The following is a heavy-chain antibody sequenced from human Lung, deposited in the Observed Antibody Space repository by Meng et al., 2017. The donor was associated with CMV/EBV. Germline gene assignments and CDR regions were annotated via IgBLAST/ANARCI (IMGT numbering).Heavy chain of an antibody. CDR2: ISYDGTHK. D-gene: IGHD3-16*01. Sequence: SGLPFSSYGMHWVRQAPGKGLDWVALISYDGTHKYYADSVKGRFTILRDNAKNTLSLQMDSLRPDDAAVYFCAKDQSQALGAGRYFDSWGQGTLVTVSS. J-gene: IGHJ4*02. V-gene: IGHV3-30*18. CDR1: GLPFSSYG. CDR3: AKDQSQALGAGRYFDS.